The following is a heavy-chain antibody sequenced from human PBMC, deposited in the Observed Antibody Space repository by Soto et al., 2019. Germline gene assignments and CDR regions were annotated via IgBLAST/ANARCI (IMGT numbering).Heavy chain of an antibody. D-gene: IGHD3-3*01. CDR1: GDRVSSNSAA. CDR3: ARAGDYDSWGGYPSQYCYYGMDV. CDR2: TYYRSKWYN. V-gene: IGHV6-1*01. Sequence: PSQTLSLTCALSGDRVSSNSAAWNWIRQSPSRGLEWLGRTYYRSKWYNDYAVSVKSRITINPDTSKNQFSLQLNSVTPEDTAVYYCARAGDYDSWGGYPSQYCYYGMDVWGQGTTVTVSS. J-gene: IGHJ6*02.